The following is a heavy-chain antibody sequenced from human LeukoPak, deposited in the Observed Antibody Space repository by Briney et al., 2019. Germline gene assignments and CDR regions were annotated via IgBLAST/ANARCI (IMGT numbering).Heavy chain of an antibody. J-gene: IGHJ4*02. Sequence: GGSLRLSCAASGFTFDDYGMSWVSQAPGKGLEWVSGINWNGGSTGYADSVKGRFTISRDNAKNSLYLQMNSLRAEDTVLYYCAREYGRRITMIVVVEHFDYWGQGTLVTVSS. CDR1: GFTFDDYG. V-gene: IGHV3-20*04. D-gene: IGHD3-22*01. CDR2: INWNGGST. CDR3: AREYGRRITMIVVVEHFDY.